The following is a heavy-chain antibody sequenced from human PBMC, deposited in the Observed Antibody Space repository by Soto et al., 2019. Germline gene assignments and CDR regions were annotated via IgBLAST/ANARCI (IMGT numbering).Heavy chain of an antibody. CDR1: GFAFSSYA. D-gene: IGHD6-19*01. V-gene: IGHV3-30-3*01. Sequence: GGSLRLSCAASGFAFSSYAMHWVRRAPGKGLEWVAVISYDASNKYYADSVKGRFTISRDNSKKTMYLQMGSLRAEDTAVYYCARPFSSGWYGDFDFWGQGTLVTVSS. CDR2: ISYDASNK. J-gene: IGHJ4*02. CDR3: ARPFSSGWYGDFDF.